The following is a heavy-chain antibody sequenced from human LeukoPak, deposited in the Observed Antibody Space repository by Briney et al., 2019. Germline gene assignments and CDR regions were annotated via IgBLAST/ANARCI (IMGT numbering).Heavy chain of an antibody. CDR3: AKDRGYSHGFEY. V-gene: IGHV3-48*03. Sequence: GGSLRLSCAVSGFTFSSYEMNWVRQAPGKGLEWVSYISSRGTTIYYVDSVKGRSTISRDNSKNTLYLQMNSLRAEDTAVYYCAKDRGYSHGFEYWGQGTLVTVSS. D-gene: IGHD5-12*01. CDR1: GFTFSSYE. CDR2: ISSRGTTI. J-gene: IGHJ4*02.